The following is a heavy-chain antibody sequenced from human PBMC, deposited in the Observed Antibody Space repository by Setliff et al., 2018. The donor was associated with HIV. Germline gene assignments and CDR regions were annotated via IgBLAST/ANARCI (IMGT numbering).Heavy chain of an antibody. CDR1: GGSINSGIYY. D-gene: IGHD1-1*01. Sequence: SETLSLTCTVSGGSINSGIYYWTWIRQPAGKGLEWLGRIHIGGNTNYNPSLKSRLTVTKDTSKNRVVFTMTNMDPVDTATYYCAYSGRQLRGPYFDFWGQGTPVTVS. V-gene: IGHV4-61*02. CDR2: IHIGGNT. CDR3: AYSGRQLRGPYFDF. J-gene: IGHJ4*02.